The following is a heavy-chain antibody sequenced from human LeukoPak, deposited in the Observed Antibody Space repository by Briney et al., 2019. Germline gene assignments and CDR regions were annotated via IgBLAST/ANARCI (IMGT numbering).Heavy chain of an antibody. CDR2: IHSSGYT. D-gene: IGHD1-26*01. J-gene: IGHJ5*02. CDR1: GGSISGNY. Sequence: SETLSLTCTVSGGSISGNYWSWIRQPPGQGLEWIAYIHSSGYTNYNPSLKSRVTISVDTSNNKFSLKVTSVTAADTAMYYCTKRQGPTSGSYDYFDPWGQGALVTVSS. CDR3: TKRQGPTSGSYDYFDP. V-gene: IGHV4-4*09.